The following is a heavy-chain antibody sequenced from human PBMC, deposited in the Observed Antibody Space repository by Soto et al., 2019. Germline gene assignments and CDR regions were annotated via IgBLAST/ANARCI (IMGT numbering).Heavy chain of an antibody. V-gene: IGHV4-30-4*01. Sequence: PSETLSLTCTVSGVSISSGEYYWSWIRQTPGKGLEWIGYIYYSENTYPNPSLKSRVTISGDTSKNQFSLKLSSVTAADTAVYYCASHPLNYGDYLDYWGQGALVTVSS. CDR3: ASHPLNYGDYLDY. CDR2: IYYSENT. J-gene: IGHJ4*02. CDR1: GVSISSGEYY. D-gene: IGHD4-17*01.